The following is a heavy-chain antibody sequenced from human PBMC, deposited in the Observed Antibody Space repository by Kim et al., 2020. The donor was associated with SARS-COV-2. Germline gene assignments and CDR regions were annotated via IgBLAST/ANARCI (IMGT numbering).Heavy chain of an antibody. CDR1: GFAFSGSP. Sequence: GGSLRLSCSASGFAFSGSPVHWVRQAPGSGLVWVSRIDGTGFDITYADSVKGRFTVSRDDARSTIYLQMSSLRAQDSAMYYCVGDRGGLGSPWGPGTMVTVSS. J-gene: IGHJ5*02. V-gene: IGHV3-74*01. CDR2: IDGTGFDI. CDR3: VGDRGGLGSP. D-gene: IGHD3-16*01.